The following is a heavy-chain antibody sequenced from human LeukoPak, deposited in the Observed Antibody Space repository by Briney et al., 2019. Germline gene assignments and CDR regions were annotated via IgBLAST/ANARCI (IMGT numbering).Heavy chain of an antibody. CDR2: IKQDGSEK. CDR1: GFTFSNYW. Sequence: GGSLRLSCAVPGFTFSNYWMTWARQAPGKGLEWVASIKQDGSEKYYVDFVKGRFTVSRDNAKKSLYLQMNNLRAEDTAIYYCARDKSAGADTGSSFYYWGQGVLVTVSS. J-gene: IGHJ4*02. CDR3: ARDKSAGADTGSSFYY. D-gene: IGHD3-10*01. V-gene: IGHV3-7*03.